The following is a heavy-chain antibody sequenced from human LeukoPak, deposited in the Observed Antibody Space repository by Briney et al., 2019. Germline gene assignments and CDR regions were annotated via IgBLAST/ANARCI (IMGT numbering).Heavy chain of an antibody. CDR1: GFTFNTYW. CDR2: INQDGGEK. CDR3: ARETRVASDY. J-gene: IGHJ4*02. V-gene: IGHV3-7*01. D-gene: IGHD5-12*01. Sequence: GGSLRLSCAASGFTFNTYWMSWVRQAPGKGLEWVANINQDGGEKYYVDSVKDRFTISRDNAKNSLYLQMNSLRAEDTAVYYCARETRVASDYWGQGTLVTVSS.